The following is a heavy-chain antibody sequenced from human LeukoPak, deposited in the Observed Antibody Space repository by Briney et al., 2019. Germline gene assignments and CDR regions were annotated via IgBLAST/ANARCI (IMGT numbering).Heavy chain of an antibody. J-gene: IGHJ5*02. CDR2: INPNSGGT. V-gene: IGHV1-2*02. CDR3: ARDLGVQLERRDWFDP. Sequence: GASVKVSCKASGYTFTGYYMHWVRQAPGQGLEWMGWINPNSGGTNYAQKFQGRVTMTRDTSISTAYMELSRLRSDDTAVYYCARDLGVQLERRDWFDPWGQGTLVTASS. CDR1: GYTFTGYY. D-gene: IGHD1-1*01.